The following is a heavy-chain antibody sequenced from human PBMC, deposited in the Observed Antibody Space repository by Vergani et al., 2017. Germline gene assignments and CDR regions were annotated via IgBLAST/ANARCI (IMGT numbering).Heavy chain of an antibody. CDR2: INPNSDGT. D-gene: IGHD6-13*01. CDR1: GYTFTDYY. J-gene: IGHJ5*02. Sequence: QVQLVQSGAEVKKPGASVKVSCKASGYTFTDYYIHWVRQAPGQGLEWMGWINPNSDGTNYAQKFQGRVTLTRDTSISTAYMELSRLRSDDTAIYYCARDSSSWNNWFDPWGQGTLVTVSS. V-gene: IGHV1-2*02. CDR3: ARDSSSWNNWFDP.